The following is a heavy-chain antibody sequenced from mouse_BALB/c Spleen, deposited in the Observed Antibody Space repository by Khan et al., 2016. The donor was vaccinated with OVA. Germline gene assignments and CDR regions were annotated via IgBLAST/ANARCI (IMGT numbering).Heavy chain of an antibody. V-gene: IGHV5-6*01. J-gene: IGHJ3*01. CDR3: ARLAYFYDSEGFAY. CDR1: GFTFSTYG. D-gene: IGHD1-1*01. Sequence: EVQRVESGGDVVKPGGSLKLSCAASGFTFSTYGMSWVRQTPDKRLEWVATVSTGGHYTYYPDTVKGRFTISRDNAKDTLYLQMSILKSEDTAMFYGARLAYFYDSEGFAYWGQGTLVTVSA. CDR2: VSTGGHYT.